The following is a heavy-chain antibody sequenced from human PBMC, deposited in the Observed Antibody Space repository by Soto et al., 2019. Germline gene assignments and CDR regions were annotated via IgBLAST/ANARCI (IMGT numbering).Heavy chain of an antibody. J-gene: IGHJ3*02. CDR1: GGTFSSYA. CDR2: IIPIFGTA. V-gene: IGHV1-69*13. CDR3: AKGGRIAVAGPYDAFDI. D-gene: IGHD6-19*01. Sequence: GASVKVSCKASGGTFSSYAISWVRQAPGQGLEWMGGIIPIFGTANYAQKFQGRVTITADESTSTAYMELSSLRSEDTAVYYCAKGGRIAVAGPYDAFDIWGQGTMVTVSS.